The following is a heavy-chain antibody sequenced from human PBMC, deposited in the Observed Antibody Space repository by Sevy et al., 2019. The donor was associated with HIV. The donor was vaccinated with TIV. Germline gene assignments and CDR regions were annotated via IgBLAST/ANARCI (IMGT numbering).Heavy chain of an antibody. D-gene: IGHD3-10*01. Sequence: GGSLRLSCAASGFTFSDYGIHWVRQAPGKGPEWVAVIWYDGINKYYVDSVKGRFTISRDNSKNTVYLQMNSLRAEDTAVYYCARDKLLPVMVTMVRGALSYYFDYWGQGTLVTVSS. CDR3: ARDKLLPVMVTMVRGALSYYFDY. V-gene: IGHV3-33*01. J-gene: IGHJ4*02. CDR2: IWYDGINK. CDR1: GFTFSDYG.